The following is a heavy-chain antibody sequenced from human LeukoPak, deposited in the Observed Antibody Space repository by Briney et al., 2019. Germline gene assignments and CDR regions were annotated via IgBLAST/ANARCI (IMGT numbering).Heavy chain of an antibody. CDR2: INVGNGNT. J-gene: IGHJ4*02. D-gene: IGHD3-22*01. CDR3: ARDLYDSSGYYPGGFDY. Sequence: ASVKVSCKASGNAFSFSVMHWLRQAPGQRLEWMGWINVGNGNTYYLQKIQERVTITRDTSTSTVYMELSSLRSEDTAVYYCARDLYDSSGYYPGGFDYWGQGTLVTVSS. V-gene: IGHV1-3*01. CDR1: GNAFSFSV.